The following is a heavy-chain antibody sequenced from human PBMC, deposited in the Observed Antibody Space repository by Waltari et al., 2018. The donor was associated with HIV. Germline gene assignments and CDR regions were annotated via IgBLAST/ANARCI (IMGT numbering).Heavy chain of an antibody. CDR3: ASPFYSDSTTYYYGLDY. J-gene: IGHJ4*02. D-gene: IGHD3-22*01. V-gene: IGHV3-30-3*01. Sequence: QVQLVESGGGVVQPGRSRMISCAASGFTFSSFGMHWVRQAPGKRLGWVAVKSNDGSSKYYADSVKGRFTISRDNSKNTLYLHMNSLRAEDTAVYYCASPFYSDSTTYYYGLDYWGQGTLVTVSS. CDR1: GFTFSSFG. CDR2: KSNDGSSK.